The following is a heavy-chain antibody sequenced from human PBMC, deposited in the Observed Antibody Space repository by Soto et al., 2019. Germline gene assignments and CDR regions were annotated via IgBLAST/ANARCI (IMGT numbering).Heavy chain of an antibody. CDR2: ISSSSSYI. V-gene: IGHV3-21*01. CDR3: ARDRMGATIDY. CDR1: GFTFSSYS. D-gene: IGHD1-26*01. J-gene: IGHJ4*02. Sequence: SLRLSCAASGFTFSSYSMNWVRQAPGKGLEWVSSISSSSSYIYYADSVKGRFTISRDNAKNSLYLQMNSLRAEDTAVYYCARDRMGATIDYWGQGTLVTVSS.